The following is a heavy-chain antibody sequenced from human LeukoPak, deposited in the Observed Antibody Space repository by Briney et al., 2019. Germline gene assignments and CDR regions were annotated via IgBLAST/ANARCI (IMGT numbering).Heavy chain of an antibody. V-gene: IGHV1-2*06. Sequence: ASVKVSCKASGYTFTGYYMHWVRQAPGLGLEWMGRINPNSGDTNYAQKFQGRVTMTRDTSISTAYMELSRLRSDDTAVYYCAREPGASLNNWFDPWGQGTLVTVSS. CDR1: GYTFTGYY. CDR2: INPNSGDT. D-gene: IGHD1-26*01. CDR3: AREPGASLNNWFDP. J-gene: IGHJ5*02.